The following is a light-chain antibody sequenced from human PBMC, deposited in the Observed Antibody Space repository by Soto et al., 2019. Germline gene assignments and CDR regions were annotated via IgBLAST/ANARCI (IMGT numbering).Light chain of an antibody. CDR1: QSVTSNY. CDR3: HQYGDLPLT. CDR2: AAS. Sequence: EIVLTQSPGTLSLSPGERATLSCRASQSVTSNYLAWCQQKPGQAPRLLIYAASSRATGIPDRFSGSESGTDFTLTISRLEPEDFAVYYCHQYGDLPLTFGGGTKVEIK. J-gene: IGKJ4*01. V-gene: IGKV3-20*01.